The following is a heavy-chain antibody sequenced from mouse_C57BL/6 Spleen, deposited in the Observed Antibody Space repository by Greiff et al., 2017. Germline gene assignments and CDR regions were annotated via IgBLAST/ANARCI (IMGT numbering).Heavy chain of an antibody. J-gene: IGHJ3*01. CDR2: INPYNGGT. Sequence: VQLQQSGPVLVKPGASVKMSCKASGYTFTDYYMNWVKQSHGKSLEWIGVINPYNGGTSYNQKFKGKATLTVDKSSSTAYMELNSLTSEDSAVYYCARRGDSSGPWFAYWGQGTLVTVSA. CDR1: GYTFTDYY. D-gene: IGHD3-2*02. V-gene: IGHV1-19*01. CDR3: ARRGDSSGPWFAY.